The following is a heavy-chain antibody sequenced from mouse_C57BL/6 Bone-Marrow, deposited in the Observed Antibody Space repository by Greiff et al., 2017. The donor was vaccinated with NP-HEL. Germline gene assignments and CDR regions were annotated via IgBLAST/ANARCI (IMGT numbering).Heavy chain of an antibody. Sequence: EVMLVESGGGLVQSGRSLRLSCATSGFTFSDFYMEWVRQAPGKGLEWIAASRNKANDYTTEYSASVKGRFIVSRDTSQSILYLQMNALRAEDTAIYYCAREGYGSSYGYFDVWGTGTTVTVSS. D-gene: IGHD1-1*01. J-gene: IGHJ1*03. CDR3: AREGYGSSYGYFDV. CDR1: GFTFSDFY. CDR2: SRNKANDYTT. V-gene: IGHV7-1*01.